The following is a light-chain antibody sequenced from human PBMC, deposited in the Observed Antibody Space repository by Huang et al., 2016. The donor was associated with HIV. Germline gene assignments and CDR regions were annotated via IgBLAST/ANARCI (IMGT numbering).Light chain of an antibody. CDR3: QQYNNWPSIT. Sequence: EIVMTQSPATLSVSPGERATLSCRASQSVTSLAWYQQKPGQTPRLLIYGASTRATGIPARFSGSGSGTDFTLTISSLHSEDFAVYYCQQYNNWPSITFGQGTRLEMK. V-gene: IGKV3-15*01. CDR1: QSVTS. CDR2: GAS. J-gene: IGKJ5*01.